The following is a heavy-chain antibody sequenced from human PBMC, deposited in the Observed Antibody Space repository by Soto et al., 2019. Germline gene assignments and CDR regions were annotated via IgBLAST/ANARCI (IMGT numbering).Heavy chain of an antibody. J-gene: IGHJ4*02. Sequence: PSETLSLTCTVSGGSISSSSYYWGWIRQPPGKGLEWIGSIYYSGSTYYNPPLKSRVTISVDTSKNQFSLKLSSVTAADTAVYYCARRVDNWNSGGYFDYWGQGTLVTVSS. D-gene: IGHD1-7*01. CDR2: IYYSGST. CDR3: ARRVDNWNSGGYFDY. V-gene: IGHV4-39*01. CDR1: GGSISSSSYY.